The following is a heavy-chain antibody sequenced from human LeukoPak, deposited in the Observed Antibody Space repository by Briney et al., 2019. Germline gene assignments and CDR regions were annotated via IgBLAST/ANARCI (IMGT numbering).Heavy chain of an antibody. D-gene: IGHD2/OR15-2a*01. CDR1: GFTVSTSY. CDR2: IYSVGSGSST. CDR3: AKDQRFALSNYDY. J-gene: IGHJ4*02. V-gene: IGHV3-66*01. Sequence: TGGSLRLSCAASGFTVSTSYMSWVRQAPGKGLEWVSVIYSVGSGSSTYYADSVKGRFTISRDNSKNTLYLQMTSLRAEDTAVYYCAKDQRFALSNYDYWGQGTLVTVSS.